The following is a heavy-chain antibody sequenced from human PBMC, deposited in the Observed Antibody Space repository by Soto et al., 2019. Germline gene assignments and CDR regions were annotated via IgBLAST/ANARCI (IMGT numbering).Heavy chain of an antibody. V-gene: IGHV1-2*04. CDR1: GYTFTGYY. CDR2: INPNSGGT. J-gene: IGHJ3*02. Sequence: ASVKVYCKASGYTFTGYYMHWVRQAPGQGLEWMGWINPNSGGTNYAQKFQGWVTMTRDTSISTAYMELSRLRSDDTAVYYCARAQGDFVVPEATSISFVIWGEGLMVTVSS. D-gene: IGHD3-16*01. CDR3: ARAQGDFVVPEATSISFVI.